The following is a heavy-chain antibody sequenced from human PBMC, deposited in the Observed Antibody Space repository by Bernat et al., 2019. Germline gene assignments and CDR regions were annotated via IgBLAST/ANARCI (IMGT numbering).Heavy chain of an antibody. CDR2: ISYHGSNK. CDR3: ERGGVYVFDSAGPLELSRRVHFDY. D-gene: IGHD3-16*02. Sequence: QVQVVESGGGVVQPGRSLRLSCAVSGFTFSAFGMHWVRQAPGKGLEWVAVISYHGSNKYYADSVKGRFTISRDNSKNTLYLQMNSLRAEDTAVYYCERGGVYVFDSAGPLELSRRVHFDYWGQGSLVTVSS. CDR1: GFTFSAFG. V-gene: IGHV3-30*19. J-gene: IGHJ4*02.